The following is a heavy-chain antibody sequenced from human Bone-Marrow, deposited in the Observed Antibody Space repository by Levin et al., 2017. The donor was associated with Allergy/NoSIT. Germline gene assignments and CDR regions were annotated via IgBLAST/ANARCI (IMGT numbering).Heavy chain of an antibody. V-gene: IGHV4-31*03. CDR2: ISHTGST. CDR1: GGSISSGGFH. CDR3: EREDGYVFDC. J-gene: IGHJ4*02. Sequence: RPSETLSLTCTVSGGSISSGGFHWTWIRQHPGRGLEWLGYISHTGSTYHNSSLKSRLSMSLDRSKNQFSLKLNSVVAADTAVYYCEREDGYVFDCWGQGTLVTVSS. D-gene: IGHD5-24*01.